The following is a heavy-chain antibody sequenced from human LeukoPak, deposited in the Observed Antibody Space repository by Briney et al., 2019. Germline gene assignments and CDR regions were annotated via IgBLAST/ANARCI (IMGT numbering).Heavy chain of an antibody. V-gene: IGHV1-2*06. CDR1: GYTFTGYY. CDR3: ERTRGIQLWLLDY. Sequence: GASVKVSCKASGYTFTGYYMHWVRQAPGQGLEWIGRINPNSGGTNYAQKFQGRVTMTRDTSISTAYMELSRLRSDDTAVYYCERTRGIQLWLLDYWGQGTLVTVSS. CDR2: INPNSGGT. D-gene: IGHD5-18*01. J-gene: IGHJ4*02.